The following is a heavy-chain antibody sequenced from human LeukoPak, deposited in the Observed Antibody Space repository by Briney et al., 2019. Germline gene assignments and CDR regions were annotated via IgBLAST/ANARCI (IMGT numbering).Heavy chain of an antibody. D-gene: IGHD6-13*01. V-gene: IGHV1-69*04. CDR1: GGTFSSYA. Sequence: SVKVSCKASGGTFSSYAISWVRQAPGQGLEWMGRIIPILGIANYAQKFQGRVTITTDESTSTAYMELSSLRSEDTAVYYCARDRGSWIAAPTNYYYYYMDVWGKGTTVAVSS. J-gene: IGHJ6*03. CDR2: IIPILGIA. CDR3: ARDRGSWIAAPTNYYYYYMDV.